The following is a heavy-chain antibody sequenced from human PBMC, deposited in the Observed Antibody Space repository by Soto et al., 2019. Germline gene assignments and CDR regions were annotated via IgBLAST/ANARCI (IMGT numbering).Heavy chain of an antibody. CDR3: AKVSTTHTFGTLDP. Sequence: EVQLVESGGGLVKPGRSVRLSCAASGFTFDDYGMHWVRQAPGKGLEWVSGISWNSGSIGYADSVKGRFIISRDNAKNSLYLQMNNLRPEDTAFYFCAKVSTTHTFGTLDPWGQGTLVTVSS. V-gene: IGHV3-9*01. J-gene: IGHJ5*02. CDR2: ISWNSGSI. CDR1: GFTFDDYG. D-gene: IGHD1-1*01.